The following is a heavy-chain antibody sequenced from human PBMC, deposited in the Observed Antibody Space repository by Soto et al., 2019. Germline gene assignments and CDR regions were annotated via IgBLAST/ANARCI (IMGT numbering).Heavy chain of an antibody. CDR1: GFTFSHAW. Sequence: QLVVSGGGLVKPGGSLRLSCAASGFTFSHAWMNWVRQAPGKGLEWVGRIKSKTDGGTIDYAAPAKGRFTISRDDSENTLYLQMNSLKTEDTAVYYCTASYRDYVGSAFDIWGQGTMVTVSS. CDR3: TASYRDYVGSAFDI. CDR2: IKSKTDGGTI. J-gene: IGHJ3*02. D-gene: IGHD4-17*01. V-gene: IGHV3-15*07.